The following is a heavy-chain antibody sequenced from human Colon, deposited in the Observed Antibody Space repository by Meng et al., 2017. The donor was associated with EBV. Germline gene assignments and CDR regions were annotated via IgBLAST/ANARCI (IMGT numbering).Heavy chain of an antibody. V-gene: IGHV4-4*02. J-gene: IGHJ4*02. CDR3: ARNGDYNPGLY. CDR1: GNYTGNKG. D-gene: IGHD4-17*01. CDR2: FFNSGTT. Sequence: SGSRTPSGGIFGNYTGNKGRQWLGQRPGRGVGCIAIFFNSGTTNYNPCLSSRVTISVDKSKNQFSLQLTSVTAADTAGYYCARNGDYNPGLYWGQGTLVTVSS.